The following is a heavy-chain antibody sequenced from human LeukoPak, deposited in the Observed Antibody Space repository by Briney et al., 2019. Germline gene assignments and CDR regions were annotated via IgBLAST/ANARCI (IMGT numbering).Heavy chain of an antibody. CDR2: TSSSGSTI. CDR3: ARVPTVGSGGYQFDY. D-gene: IGHD2-15*01. Sequence: TGGSLRLSCAASGFTFSSYEMNWVRQAPGKGLKWVSYTSSSGSTIYYADSVKGRFTISRDNAKKSLYLQMNSLRAEDTAVYYCARVPTVGSGGYQFDYWGQGTLVTVSS. J-gene: IGHJ4*02. CDR1: GFTFSSYE. V-gene: IGHV3-48*03.